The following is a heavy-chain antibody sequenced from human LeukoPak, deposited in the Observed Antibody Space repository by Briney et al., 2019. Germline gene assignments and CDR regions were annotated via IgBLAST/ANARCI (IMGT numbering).Heavy chain of an antibody. Sequence: PGGSLRLSCAASGFTFSSYWMHWVRQAPGKGLVWVSRITSDGSITTYADFVKGRFTISRDNAKNTVYLQMDSLRAEDTAVYYCARRGIPVADRKLHYFDYWGQGTLVTVSS. D-gene: IGHD6-19*01. V-gene: IGHV3-74*01. CDR3: ARRGIPVADRKLHYFDY. J-gene: IGHJ4*02. CDR1: GFTFSSYW. CDR2: ITSDGSIT.